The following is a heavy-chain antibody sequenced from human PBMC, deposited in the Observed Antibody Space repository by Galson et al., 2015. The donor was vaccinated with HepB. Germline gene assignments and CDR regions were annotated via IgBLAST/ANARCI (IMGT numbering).Heavy chain of an antibody. Sequence: SVKVSCKASGYTFTSYGISWVRQAPGQGLEWMGWISAYNGNTNYAQKLQGRVTMTTDTSTSTAYMELRSLRSEDTAVYYCASGLRFLEWLSPEDYYYYMDVWGKGTTVTVSS. CDR1: GYTFTSYG. V-gene: IGHV1-18*01. D-gene: IGHD3-3*01. CDR3: ASGLRFLEWLSPEDYYYYMDV. CDR2: ISAYNGNT. J-gene: IGHJ6*03.